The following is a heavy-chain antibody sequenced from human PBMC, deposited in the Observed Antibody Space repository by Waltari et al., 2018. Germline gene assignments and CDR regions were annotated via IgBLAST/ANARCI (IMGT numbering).Heavy chain of an antibody. V-gene: IGHV4-61*02. Sequence: GPGLVKPSQTLSLTCDVSGVSIRSGGYFWSWVRQPAGKGLEWIGRVYSAGNTDYNPSLKSRATVSIDTSKNQFSLKLTSVTAEDTAVYYCATPMTTVTTPVLWGPGTLVTVSS. CDR2: VYSAGNT. J-gene: IGHJ4*02. D-gene: IGHD4-17*01. CDR3: ATPMTTVTTPVL. CDR1: GVSIRSGGYF.